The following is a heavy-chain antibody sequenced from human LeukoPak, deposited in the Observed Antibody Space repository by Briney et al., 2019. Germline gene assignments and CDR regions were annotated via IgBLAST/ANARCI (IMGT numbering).Heavy chain of an antibody. CDR1: GGSMSNIYY. CDR3: VRDRSVGELTTESPSFDY. Sequence: RASETLSLTCNVSGGSMSNIYYWGWIRQPAGKGLEWIGRIYSSGSTTYNPSLKSRVTMSVDTSKNQISLNLSSVTAADAAVYYCVRDRSVGELTTESPSFDYWGQGTLVTVSS. J-gene: IGHJ4*02. V-gene: IGHV4-4*07. CDR2: IYSSGST. D-gene: IGHD3-16*01.